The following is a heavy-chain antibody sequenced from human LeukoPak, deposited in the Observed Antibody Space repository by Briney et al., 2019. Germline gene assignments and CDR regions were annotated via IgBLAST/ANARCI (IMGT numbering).Heavy chain of an antibody. CDR2: ISSSGSTI. V-gene: IGHV3-11*01. CDR1: GFTFSDYY. Sequence: GGSLRLSCAASGFTFSDYYMSWIRQAPGKGLEWVSYISSSGSTIYYAGSVKGRFTISRDNAKNSLYLQMNSLRAEDTAVYYCAREMWRGFVDYWGQGTLVTVSS. CDR3: AREMWRGFVDY. J-gene: IGHJ4*02. D-gene: IGHD3-3*01.